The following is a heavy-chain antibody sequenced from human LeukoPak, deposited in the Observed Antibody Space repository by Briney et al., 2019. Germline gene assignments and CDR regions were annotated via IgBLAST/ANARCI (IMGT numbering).Heavy chain of an antibody. V-gene: IGHV4-61*02. Sequence: SESLSLTSIVSLGSIRRGSYYWRWIRQPAGEGREWIGRICTSWSIKYDPSVKSRVTISVDTSKNQFSLKLSCVTAADTAVYYCAGGQQQLGYYYYYMDVWGKGTTVTVSS. J-gene: IGHJ6*03. CDR3: AGGQQQLGYYYYYMDV. CDR1: LGSIRRGSYY. D-gene: IGHD6-13*01. CDR2: ICTSWSI.